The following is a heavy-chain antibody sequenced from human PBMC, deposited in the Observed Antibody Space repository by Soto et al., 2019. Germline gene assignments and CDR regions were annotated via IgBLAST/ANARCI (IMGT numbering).Heavy chain of an antibody. CDR1: GFTFSSFD. J-gene: IGHJ6*02. Sequence: EVQLVESGGVLVQPGGSLRLSCAASGFTFSSFDMHWVRQATGKGLEWVSAIGTAGDPYYPGSVKGRFTISRENAKNSLYLQMNSLRAGDTAVYYCARGARAGEVQRGMDVWGQGTTVTVSS. CDR3: ARGARAGEVQRGMDV. D-gene: IGHD3-16*01. CDR2: IGTAGDP. V-gene: IGHV3-13*05.